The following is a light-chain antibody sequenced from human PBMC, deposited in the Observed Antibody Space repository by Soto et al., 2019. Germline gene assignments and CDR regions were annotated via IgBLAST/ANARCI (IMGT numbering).Light chain of an antibody. CDR2: DAS. CDR1: QSVGSN. CDR3: QQCNNWPKT. V-gene: IGKV3-15*01. Sequence: EIVMTQSPDTLSVSPGETATLSCRASQSVGSNLAWYQQKPCQAPRLLISDASTRAAGLPARFSGSGSGTEFTLTISSLQSEDFAVYYCQQCNNWPKTFGQGTKVEIK. J-gene: IGKJ1*01.